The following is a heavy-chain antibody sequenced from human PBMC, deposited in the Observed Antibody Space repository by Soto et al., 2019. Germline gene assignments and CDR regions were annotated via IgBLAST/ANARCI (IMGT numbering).Heavy chain of an antibody. Sequence: GGSLRLSCAASGFTFDDYAMHWVRQAPGKGLEWVSGISWNSGSIGYADSVKGRFTISRDNAKNSLYLQMNSLRAEDTALYYCAKVFAGYCSGGSCYGVFDYWGQGTLVTVSS. V-gene: IGHV3-9*01. J-gene: IGHJ4*02. CDR3: AKVFAGYCSGGSCYGVFDY. D-gene: IGHD2-15*01. CDR2: ISWNSGSI. CDR1: GFTFDDYA.